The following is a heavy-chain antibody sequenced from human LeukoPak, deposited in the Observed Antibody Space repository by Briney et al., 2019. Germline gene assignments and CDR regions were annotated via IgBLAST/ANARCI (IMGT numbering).Heavy chain of an antibody. D-gene: IGHD5-12*01. CDR3: AKQYSSHYYYYMDV. CDR2: IWYDGSNK. CDR1: GFTFSSYG. Sequence: PGRSLRLSCAASGFTFSSYGMHWVRQAPGKGLEWVAVIWYDGSNKYYADSVKGRFTISRDNSKNTLYLQMNSLRAEDTAVYYCAKQYSSHYYYYMDVWGKGTTVTVSS. J-gene: IGHJ6*03. V-gene: IGHV3-33*06.